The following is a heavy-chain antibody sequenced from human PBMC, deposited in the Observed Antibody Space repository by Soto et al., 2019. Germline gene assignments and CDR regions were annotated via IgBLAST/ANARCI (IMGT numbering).Heavy chain of an antibody. CDR3: ARDSLEGETYNWFDP. J-gene: IGHJ5*02. D-gene: IGHD3-3*01. V-gene: IGHV4-30-4*01. CDR2: IYYSGST. Sequence: PSETLSLTCTVSGGSISSGDYYWSWIRQPPGKGLEWIGYIYYSGSTYYNPSLKSRVTISVDTSKNQFSLKLSSVTAADTAVYYCARDSLEGETYNWFDPWGQGTLVTVSS. CDR1: GGSISSGDYY.